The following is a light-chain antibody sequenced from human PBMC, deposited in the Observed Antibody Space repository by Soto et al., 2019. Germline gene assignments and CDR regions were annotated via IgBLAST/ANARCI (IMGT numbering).Light chain of an antibody. Sequence: LVLTQSPGTLSLSPGEKPTLSCWASQSVQSRILSWYQQKLGQAPRLLIYASSNRATGIPDRFSGSGSGTDFTLTISRLEPEDFAIYYCQQFDNSQWTFGQGTKVEI. CDR3: QQFDNSQWT. J-gene: IGKJ1*01. CDR2: ASS. CDR1: QSVQSRI. V-gene: IGKV3-20*01.